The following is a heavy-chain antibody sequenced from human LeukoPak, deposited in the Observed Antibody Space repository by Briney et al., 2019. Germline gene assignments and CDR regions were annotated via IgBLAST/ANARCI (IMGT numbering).Heavy chain of an antibody. CDR2: ISSSSSYI. D-gene: IGHD3-3*01. Sequence: PGGSLRLSCAASGFTFSSHGMNWVRQAPGKGLEWVSSISSSSSYIYYADSVKGRFTISRDNAKNSLYLQMNGLRAEDTAVYYCARDEWAYDFWSGYYTGRDYYMDVWGKGTTVTVSS. J-gene: IGHJ6*03. V-gene: IGHV3-21*01. CDR3: ARDEWAYDFWSGYYTGRDYYMDV. CDR1: GFTFSSHG.